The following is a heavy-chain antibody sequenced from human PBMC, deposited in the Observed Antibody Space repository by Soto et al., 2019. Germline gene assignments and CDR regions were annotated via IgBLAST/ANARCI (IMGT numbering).Heavy chain of an antibody. CDR2: IKQDGSEK. CDR1: GFTFSNYW. Sequence: PGGSLRLSCAAYGFTFSNYWMNWVRQAPGKGLEWVANIKQDGSEKYFVDSVKGRFTISRDNAKNSLYLQMNSLRAEDTAVYYCARDLGRTAAGYYYYYAMDVWGQGTTVTVSS. J-gene: IGHJ6*02. V-gene: IGHV3-7*01. D-gene: IGHD2-2*01. CDR3: ARDLGRTAAGYYYYYAMDV.